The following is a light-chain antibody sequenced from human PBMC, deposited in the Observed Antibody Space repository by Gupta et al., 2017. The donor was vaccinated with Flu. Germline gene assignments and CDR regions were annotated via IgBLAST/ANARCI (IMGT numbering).Light chain of an antibody. CDR3: LTWHNNTYT. CDR2: YRSDSDK. CDR1: SGINVTTKM. J-gene: IGLJ1*01. V-gene: IGLV5-45*02. Sequence: QAVVTHPSSLPASPGTSASHTCPFDSGINVTTKMIDWFQQKPGSPPHYLLRYRSDSDKQHGSGVPSRFSGFKDVSTNAGTLLISGLQSEDEADYYCLTWHNNTYTFGPGTELTV.